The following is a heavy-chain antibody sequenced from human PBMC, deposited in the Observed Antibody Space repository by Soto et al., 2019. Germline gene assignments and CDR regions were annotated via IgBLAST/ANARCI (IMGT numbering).Heavy chain of an antibody. CDR2: IYYSGST. J-gene: IGHJ4*02. CDR3: TRASGQITPGTLDY. CDR1: GGSVSSGSYY. D-gene: IGHD3-16*01. V-gene: IGHV4-61*01. Sequence: SETLSLTCTVSGGSVSSGSYYWSWIRQPPGKGLEWIGYIYYSGSTNYNPSLKSRVTISVDTSKNQFSLKVRSVTDADTAVYYCTRASGQITPGTLDYWGQGIQVTVSS.